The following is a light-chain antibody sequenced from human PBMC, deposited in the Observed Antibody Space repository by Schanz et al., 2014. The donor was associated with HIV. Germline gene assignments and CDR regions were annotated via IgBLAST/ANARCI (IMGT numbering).Light chain of an antibody. CDR2: SAF. CDR3: SSLSTSGAPL. V-gene: IGLV2-14*03. Sequence: QSALTQPASVSGSPGQSITFSCTGTNNDIGSYTYVSWYQQHPDKAPKLMVYSAFDRPSGVSNRFSGSKSGNTASLTIYDLQREDEADYYCSSLSTSGAPLFGTGTKLTVL. CDR1: NNDIGSYTY. J-gene: IGLJ1*01.